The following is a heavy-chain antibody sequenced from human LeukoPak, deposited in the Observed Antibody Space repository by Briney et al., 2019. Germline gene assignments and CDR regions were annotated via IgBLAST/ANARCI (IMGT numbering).Heavy chain of an antibody. CDR3: AKDQPEGYYYDSSGLRY. CDR1: GFTFSSYG. V-gene: IGHV3-30*18. D-gene: IGHD3-22*01. Sequence: GGSLRLSCAASGFTFSSYGMHWVRQAPGKGLEWVAVISYDGSNKYYADSVKGRFTISKDNSKNTLYLQMNSLRAEDTAVYYCAKDQPEGYYYDSSGLRYWGQGTLVTVSS. CDR2: ISYDGSNK. J-gene: IGHJ4*02.